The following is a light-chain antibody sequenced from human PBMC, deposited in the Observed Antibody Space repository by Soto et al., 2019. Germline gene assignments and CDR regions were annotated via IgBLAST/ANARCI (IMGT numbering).Light chain of an antibody. J-gene: IGLJ3*02. CDR2: EVS. CDR1: SSDVGGYNY. Sequence: QSVLTQPASVSGSPGQSITISCTGTSSDVGGYNYVSWYQQHPGKAPKLMIYEVSNRPSGVSNRFSGSKSGNTASLTISGLQAEDEADYYCCSYASSGIYWVFGEGTKLTVL. V-gene: IGLV2-14*01. CDR3: CSYASSGIYWV.